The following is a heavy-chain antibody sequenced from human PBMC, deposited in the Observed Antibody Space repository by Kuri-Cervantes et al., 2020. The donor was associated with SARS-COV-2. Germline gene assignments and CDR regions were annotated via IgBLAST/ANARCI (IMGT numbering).Heavy chain of an antibody. J-gene: IGHJ6*02. Sequence: ASVKVSCKASGGTFSSYAISWVRQAPGQGLEWMGIINPSGGSTSYAQKFQGRVTMTRDTSTSTVYMELSSLRSEDTAVYYCAREGSLVPKDYYYGMDVWGQGTTVTVSS. CDR3: AREGSLVPKDYYYGMDV. CDR1: GGTFSSYA. V-gene: IGHV1-46*01. CDR2: INPSGGST.